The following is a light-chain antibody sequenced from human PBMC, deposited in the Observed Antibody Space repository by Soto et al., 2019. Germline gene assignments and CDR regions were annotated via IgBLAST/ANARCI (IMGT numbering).Light chain of an antibody. CDR1: QSISNH. CDR3: QQGYSSPPT. CDR2: AAS. J-gene: IGKJ1*01. Sequence: DIQMTQSPSSLSASVEDRVIITCRASQSISNHLNWYQQKPGKAPKLLIFAASSLQSGVPSRFSGSRSGPDFTLTISSLQHEDFATYDCQQGYSSPPTFGQGTKVEIK. V-gene: IGKV1-39*01.